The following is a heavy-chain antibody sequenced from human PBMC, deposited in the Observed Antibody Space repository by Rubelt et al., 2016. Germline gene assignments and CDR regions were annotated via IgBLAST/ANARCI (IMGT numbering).Heavy chain of an antibody. V-gene: IGHV4-39*01. J-gene: IGHJ4*02. CDR1: GGSISSSSYY. CDR2: IYYSGST. CDR3: ARQGDHTNYHYLDY. D-gene: IGHD4/OR15-4a*01. Sequence: QLQLQESGPGLVKPSETLSLTCAVSGGSISSSSYYWGWIRQPPGKGLEWIGGIYYSGSTYYNPSLKSRVTMSVDTSKNQFSLKLSSGTAADTAVYYCARQGDHTNYHYLDYWGQGTLVTVSS.